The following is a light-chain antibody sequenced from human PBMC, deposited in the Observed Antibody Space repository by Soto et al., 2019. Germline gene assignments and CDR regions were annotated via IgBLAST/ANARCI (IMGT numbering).Light chain of an antibody. CDR3: QQANSFPLT. V-gene: IGKV1-12*01. J-gene: IGKJ4*01. Sequence: DIQMTQSPSSVSASVGHRVTITCRASQGISSWLSWYQQKPGKAPKLLIYDASSLQCGVPSRFSGSGSGSEFTLTISSLQAEDFANCYCQQANSFPLTVGGGTKVEIK. CDR2: DAS. CDR1: QGISSW.